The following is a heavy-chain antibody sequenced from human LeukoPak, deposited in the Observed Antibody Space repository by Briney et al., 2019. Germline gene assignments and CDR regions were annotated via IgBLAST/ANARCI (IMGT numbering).Heavy chain of an antibody. D-gene: IGHD5-18*01. V-gene: IGHV1-2*02. Sequence: GASVKVSCKASGYTFTGYYMPWVRQAPGQGLGWMGWINPNSGGTNYAQKFQGRVTMTRDTSISTAYMELSRLRSDDTAVYYCARDKKGGIVDTAMVTWGQGTLVTVSS. CDR3: ARDKKGGIVDTAMVT. CDR1: GYTFTGYY. CDR2: INPNSGGT. J-gene: IGHJ5*02.